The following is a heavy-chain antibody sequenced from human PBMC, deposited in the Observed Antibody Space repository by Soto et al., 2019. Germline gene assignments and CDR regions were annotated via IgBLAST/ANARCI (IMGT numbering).Heavy chain of an antibody. D-gene: IGHD6-13*01. CDR2: ISSSSSYI. CDR3: ARAPYSSSWDRIIY. CDR1: GFTFSSYS. Sequence: ESGGGLVKPGGSLRLSCAASGFTFSSYSMNWVRQAPGKGLEWVSSISSSSSYIYYADSVKGRFTISRDNAKNSLYLQMNSLRVEDTAVYYCARAPYSSSWDRIIYWGQGTLVTVSS. J-gene: IGHJ4*02. V-gene: IGHV3-21*01.